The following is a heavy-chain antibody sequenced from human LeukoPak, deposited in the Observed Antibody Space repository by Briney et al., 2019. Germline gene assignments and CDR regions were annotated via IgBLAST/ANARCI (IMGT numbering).Heavy chain of an antibody. Sequence: SETLSLTCTVSGGSISSYYWSWIRQPPGKGLEWIGYIYYSGSTNYDPSLTGRVTISIDTSKNQFSLKPISVTAADTAVYYCARRNYDFWMDYWGQGTLVTVSS. V-gene: IGHV4-59*08. CDR2: IYYSGST. J-gene: IGHJ4*02. CDR3: ARRNYDFWMDY. CDR1: GGSISSYY. D-gene: IGHD3-3*01.